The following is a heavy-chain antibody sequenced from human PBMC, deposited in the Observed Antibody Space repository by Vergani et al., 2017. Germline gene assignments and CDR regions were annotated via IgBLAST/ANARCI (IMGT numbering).Heavy chain of an antibody. V-gene: IGHV4-38-2*02. J-gene: IGHJ5*02. D-gene: IGHD2-21*02. CDR1: GDSVRSAPY. CDR3: ARHVGYGDSNYPGDWFDP. Sequence: QVEMQESGPGLVKPSKTLSVTCSVSGDSVRSAPYWGWIRRSPGKGLEWVGTIYRSGSTYYNPSFRNQVTMSVDTSKIQLSLRLASVTAADTALYYCARHVGYGDSNYPGDWFDPWRRGTLVTVSS. CDR2: IYRSGST.